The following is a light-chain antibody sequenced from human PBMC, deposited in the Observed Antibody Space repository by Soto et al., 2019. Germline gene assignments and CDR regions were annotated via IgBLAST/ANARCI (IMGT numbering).Light chain of an antibody. CDR3: TSYTRSSTLDV. CDR2: EVS. Sequence: QSALTQPASVSGSPGQSITISCTGTSSDVGGYNYVSWYQQHPGKAPKLIIYEVSNRPTGVSNRFSGSKSGHTASLNISGIQSEEEADYFCTSYTRSSTLDVFGTGTKVTVL. J-gene: IGLJ1*01. CDR1: SSDVGGYNY. V-gene: IGLV2-14*01.